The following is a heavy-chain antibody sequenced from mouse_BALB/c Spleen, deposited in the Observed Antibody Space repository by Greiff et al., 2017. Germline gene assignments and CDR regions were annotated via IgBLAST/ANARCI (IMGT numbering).Heavy chain of an antibody. CDR1: GYSITSDYA. D-gene: IGHD2-3*01. CDR2: ISYSGST. V-gene: IGHV3-2*02. CDR3: ARWAIYDGYYGAMDY. Sequence: EVKLQESGPGLVKPSQSLSLTCTVTGYSITSDYAWNWIRQFPGNKLEWMGYISYSGSTSYNPSLKSRISITRDTSKNQFFLQLNSVTTEDTATYYCARWAIYDGYYGAMDYWGQGTSVTVSS. J-gene: IGHJ4*01.